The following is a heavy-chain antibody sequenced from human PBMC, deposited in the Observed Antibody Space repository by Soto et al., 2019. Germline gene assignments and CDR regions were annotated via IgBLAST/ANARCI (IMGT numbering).Heavy chain of an antibody. Sequence: QVQLVQSGAEVKKPGASVKVSCEASGYTFNNYAMHWVRQAPGQRLEWMGYISGGNGNTKYSEQLEGRVAITRDTSASTDYVELSSLSSEDTAVYYCARWSGYDYYFDYWGQGTLVIVSS. CDR1: GYTFNNYA. D-gene: IGHD5-12*01. CDR3: ARWSGYDYYFDY. CDR2: ISGGNGNT. V-gene: IGHV1-3*01. J-gene: IGHJ4*02.